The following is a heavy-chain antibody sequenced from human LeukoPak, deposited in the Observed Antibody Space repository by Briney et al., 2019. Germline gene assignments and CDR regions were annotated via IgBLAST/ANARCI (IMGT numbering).Heavy chain of an antibody. Sequence: SETLSLTCTVSGYSISSGYYWGWIRQPPGKGLEWIGSIYHSGSTHYDPSLKSRVTISVDTSKNQFSLKLSSVTAADTAVYYCARYHYDILTGTNWFDPWGQGTLVTVSS. CDR3: ARYHYDILTGTNWFDP. J-gene: IGHJ5*02. D-gene: IGHD3-9*01. CDR2: IYHSGST. CDR1: GYSISSGYY. V-gene: IGHV4-38-2*02.